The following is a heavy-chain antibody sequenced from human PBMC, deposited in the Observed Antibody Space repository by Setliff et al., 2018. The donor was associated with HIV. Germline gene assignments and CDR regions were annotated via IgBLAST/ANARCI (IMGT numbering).Heavy chain of an antibody. CDR2: IFYTGST. J-gene: IGHJ6*03. Sequence: PSETLSLTCSVSGGSISSSTYYWGWIRQPPGKGLEWIGDIFYTGSTYYNPSLKSRVAISVDTSENQFSLKLTSVTAADTAVYYCARAEDTAMDDYYYMDVWGRGTTVTV. D-gene: IGHD5-18*01. CDR1: GGSISSSTYY. V-gene: IGHV4-39*07. CDR3: ARAEDTAMDDYYYMDV.